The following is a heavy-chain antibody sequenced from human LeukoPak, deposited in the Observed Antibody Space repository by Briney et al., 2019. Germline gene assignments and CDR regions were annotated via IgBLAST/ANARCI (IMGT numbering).Heavy chain of an antibody. D-gene: IGHD6-19*01. CDR2: IIPIFGTA. CDR1: GYTFTGYY. Sequence: GASVKVSCKASGYTFTGYYMHWVRQAPGQGLEWMGGIIPIFGTANYAQKFQGRVTITADESTSTAYMELSSLRSEDTAVYYCARDLYSSGWYDPFPDLWGRGTLVTVSS. J-gene: IGHJ2*01. V-gene: IGHV1-69*13. CDR3: ARDLYSSGWYDPFPDL.